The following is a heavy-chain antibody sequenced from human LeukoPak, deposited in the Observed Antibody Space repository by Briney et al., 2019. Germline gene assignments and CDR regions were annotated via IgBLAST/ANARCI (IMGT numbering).Heavy chain of an antibody. D-gene: IGHD7-27*01. CDR2: INPNSGGT. Sequence: ASVKVSCKASGYTFTGYYMHWVRQAPGRGLEWMGWINPNSGGTNSAQKFQGRVTMTRDTSISTAYMELTRLRSDDTAVYYCARGPHWDPHFDYWGQGTLVTVSS. J-gene: IGHJ4*02. CDR3: ARGPHWDPHFDY. CDR1: GYTFTGYY. V-gene: IGHV1-2*02.